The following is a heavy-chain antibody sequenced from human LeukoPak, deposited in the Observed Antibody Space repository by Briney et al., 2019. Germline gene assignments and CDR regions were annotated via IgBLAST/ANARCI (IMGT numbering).Heavy chain of an antibody. CDR3: ARDREVLLCSSSTCYGSGMDV. Sequence: ASVKVSCKASGYTFTSYGVSWARRAPGQGLEGMGWISTYNGNTKYAQNLQGRVTMTTDTSTSTAYMELRSLRSADTAAYYCARDREVLLCSSSTCYGSGMDVWGKGTTVIVSS. CDR2: ISTYNGNT. D-gene: IGHD2-2*01. CDR1: GYTFTSYG. J-gene: IGHJ6*04. V-gene: IGHV1-18*01.